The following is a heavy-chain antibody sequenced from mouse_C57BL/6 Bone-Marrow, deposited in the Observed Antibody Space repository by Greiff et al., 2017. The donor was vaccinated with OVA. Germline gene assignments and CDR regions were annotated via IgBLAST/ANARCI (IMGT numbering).Heavy chain of an antibody. Sequence: EVQLVESGGDLVKPGGSLKLSCAASGFTFSSYGMSWVRQTPDKRLEWVATISSGGSYTSYPASVKGRFTISRDNAKNTLYLQMSSLKSEDTAMYYCARHGDYGSFFDYWGQGTTLTVSS. J-gene: IGHJ2*01. CDR3: ARHGDYGSFFDY. CDR2: ISSGGSYT. D-gene: IGHD1-1*01. CDR1: GFTFSSYG. V-gene: IGHV5-6*01.